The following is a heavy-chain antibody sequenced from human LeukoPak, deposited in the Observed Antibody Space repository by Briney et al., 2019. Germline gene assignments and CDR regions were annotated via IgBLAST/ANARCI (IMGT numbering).Heavy chain of an antibody. D-gene: IGHD3-22*01. CDR1: GGTFSSYA. Sequence: ASVKVSCKASGGTFSSYAISWVRQAPGQGLEWMGWISAYNGNTNYAQKLQGRVTMTTDTSTSTAYMELRSLRSDDTAVYYCARASVSGYQIYWGQGTLVTVSS. J-gene: IGHJ4*02. CDR2: ISAYNGNT. CDR3: ARASVSGYQIY. V-gene: IGHV1-18*01.